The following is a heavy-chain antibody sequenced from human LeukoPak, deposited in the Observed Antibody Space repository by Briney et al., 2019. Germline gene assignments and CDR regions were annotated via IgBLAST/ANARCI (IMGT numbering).Heavy chain of an antibody. J-gene: IGHJ4*02. CDR3: ARVQDDSSGYSDY. V-gene: IGHV3-30*02. Sequence: GGSLRLSCAASGFTFSSYGMHWVRQAPGKGLEWVAFIRYDGSNKYYADSVKGRFTISRDNAKNSLYLQMNSLRAEDTAVYYCARVQDDSSGYSDYWGQGTLVTVSS. CDR2: IRYDGSNK. D-gene: IGHD3-22*01. CDR1: GFTFSSYG.